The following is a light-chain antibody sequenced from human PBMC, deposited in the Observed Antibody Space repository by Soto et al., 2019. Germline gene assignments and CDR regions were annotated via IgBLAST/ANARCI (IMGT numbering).Light chain of an antibody. J-gene: IGKJ1*01. CDR1: QSVSSN. Sequence: EIVMTQSPATLSVSPGERATLSCRASQSVSSNLAWYQQKPGQAPRLLIYGASTRATGIPARFSGSGSGTEFTLTISSLQSEDFAVYYCQQYNNWTPRTFGPGTKVEIK. CDR2: GAS. V-gene: IGKV3-15*01. CDR3: QQYNNWTPRT.